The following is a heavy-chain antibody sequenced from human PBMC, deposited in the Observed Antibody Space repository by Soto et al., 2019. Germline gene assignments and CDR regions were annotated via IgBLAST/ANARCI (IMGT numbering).Heavy chain of an antibody. V-gene: IGHV3-43*01. Sequence: EVQLVESGGVVVQPGGSLRLSCAASGFTFDDYTMHWVRQTPGKGLEWVSLLSWDGGATYYADSVKGRFTISRDNSKNSLYLQMNSLRIEDTALYYCVKDRAAVTGAYYYDGMDVWGQGTTVTVSS. J-gene: IGHJ6*02. CDR1: GFTFDDYT. CDR3: VKDRAAVTGAYYYDGMDV. D-gene: IGHD6-19*01. CDR2: LSWDGGAT.